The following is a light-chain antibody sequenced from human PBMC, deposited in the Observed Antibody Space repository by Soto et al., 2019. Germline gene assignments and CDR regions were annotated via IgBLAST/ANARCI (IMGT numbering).Light chain of an antibody. J-gene: IGKJ4*02. V-gene: IGKV3-11*01. Sequence: EIVLTQPPSTLYLSPGEMAILSCRASQSLSKSLVWYQQKPGQAPRLLIDGASNRATGIPARFSGSGSGTDFTLTISSLEPEDFAVYFCQQRSSWPLTFGGGTKVDIK. CDR3: QQRSSWPLT. CDR2: GAS. CDR1: QSLSKS.